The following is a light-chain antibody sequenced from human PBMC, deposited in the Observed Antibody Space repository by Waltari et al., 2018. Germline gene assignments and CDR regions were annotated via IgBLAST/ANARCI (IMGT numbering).Light chain of an antibody. CDR1: SNDVGGYEP. Sequence: QASLTEPPSAAGAPGQSITISCTGISNDVGGYEPVFRYQQHPGQAPKLLVYEVTKRPSGVPDRFSGSKSDHTASLAVSGLQAEDEADYYCSSYAGGSSFMFGGGTKLTVL. CDR2: EVT. CDR3: SSYAGGSSFM. J-gene: IGLJ3*02. V-gene: IGLV2-8*01.